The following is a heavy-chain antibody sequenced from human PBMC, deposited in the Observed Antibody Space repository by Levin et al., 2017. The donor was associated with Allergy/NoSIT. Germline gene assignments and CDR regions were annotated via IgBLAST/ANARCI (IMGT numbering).Heavy chain of an antibody. CDR3: SKGRGGTLRTVAY. V-gene: IGHV3-49*04. J-gene: IGHJ4*02. CDR2: IRSKSYGGTT. Sequence: GGSLRLSCTASGFTFGDFAMTWVRQAPGKGLEWVGYIRSKSYGGTTEYATSVIGRFSISRDDSKSTSYLEMNSLKTEDTAVYYCSKGRGGTLRTVAYWGQGTLVSVSS. CDR1: GFTFGDFA. D-gene: IGHD1-1*01.